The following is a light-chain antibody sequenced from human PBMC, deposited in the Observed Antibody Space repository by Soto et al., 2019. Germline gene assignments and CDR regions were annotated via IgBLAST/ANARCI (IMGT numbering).Light chain of an antibody. CDR2: KAS. Sequence: DIQMTQSPSTLSASLGDRVTITCRASQSISSSLAWYHQKPGKAPKLLIYKASSLESGVPSRFSGSGSGTEFTLTISGLQPDDFATYYCQHHNSYPLTFGQGTKVEIK. CDR1: QSISSS. CDR3: QHHNSYPLT. J-gene: IGKJ1*01. V-gene: IGKV1-5*03.